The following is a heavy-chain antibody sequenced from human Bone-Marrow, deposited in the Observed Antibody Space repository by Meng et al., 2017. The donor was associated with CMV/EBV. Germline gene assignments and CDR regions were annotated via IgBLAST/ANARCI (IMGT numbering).Heavy chain of an antibody. D-gene: IGHD2-21*01. CDR1: GGSFNSYG. V-gene: IGHV1-69*05. J-gene: IGHJ4*02. Sequence: ASGGSFNSYGISWVRQAPGQGLEWVGGIIPILGSVNHAQTFQGRVTITTDESTSTAYMELSSLRSEDTAVYYCAREEFCGGDCYSDYWGQGTLVTVSS. CDR2: IIPILGSV. CDR3: AREEFCGGDCYSDY.